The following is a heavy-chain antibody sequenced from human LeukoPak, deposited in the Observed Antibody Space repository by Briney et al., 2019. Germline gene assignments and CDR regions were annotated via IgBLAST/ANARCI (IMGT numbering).Heavy chain of an antibody. D-gene: IGHD5-18*01. J-gene: IGHJ5*01. V-gene: IGHV3-74*01. CDR2: INGGGTSI. Sequence: GGSLRLSCAASGFTFSSDWMHWVRQVPGEGLVWVSCINGGGTSISYADSVKGRFTISTDNAKNTLYLQMNSLRDEHSAVYQCQRSRGNRHGYWDSWGQGTLVTVPS. CDR3: QRSRGNRHGYWDS. CDR1: GFTFSSDW.